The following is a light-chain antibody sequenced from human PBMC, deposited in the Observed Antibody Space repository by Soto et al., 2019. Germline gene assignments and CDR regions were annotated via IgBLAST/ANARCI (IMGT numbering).Light chain of an antibody. V-gene: IGKV1-5*03. CDR2: QAS. J-gene: IGKJ1*01. CDR3: QYYKESST. CDR1: QSISSW. Sequence: DIQMTQSPSTLSASVGDRVTITCRASQSISSWLAWYQQKPGRAPKLLIYQASSSEIGVPSRSSGSGSGTEFTLTISSLQPDDFATYYCQYYKESSTFSQGTRLEIK.